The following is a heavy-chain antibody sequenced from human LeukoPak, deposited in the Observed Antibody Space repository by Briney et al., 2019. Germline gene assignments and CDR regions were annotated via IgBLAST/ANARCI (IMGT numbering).Heavy chain of an antibody. D-gene: IGHD4/OR15-4a*01. CDR3: ARVLNVTFDF. V-gene: IGHV3-23*01. Sequence: GGSLRLSCAASGFTFSSYAMSWVRQAPGKGLEWVSAISGSGGSTYYADSVKGRFTISRDNSKNTLYLQMNSLRAEDTAIYYCARVLNVTFDFWGQGTLVTVPS. J-gene: IGHJ4*02. CDR1: GFTFSSYA. CDR2: ISGSGGST.